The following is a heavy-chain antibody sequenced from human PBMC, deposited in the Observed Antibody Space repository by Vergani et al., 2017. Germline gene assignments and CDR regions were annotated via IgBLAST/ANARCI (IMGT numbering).Heavy chain of an antibody. Sequence: EVQLLESGGGLVQPGGSLRLSCAASGFTFSSYAMSWVRQAPGKGLEWVSAISGSGGSTYYADSVKGRFTISRDNSKNTLYLQMNSLRAEDTAVYYCAKSGRMGAAAAPDFDYGGQGTLVTVSS. D-gene: IGHD6-13*01. J-gene: IGHJ4*02. CDR3: AKSGRMGAAAAPDFDY. CDR2: ISGSGGST. CDR1: GFTFSSYA. V-gene: IGHV3-23*01.